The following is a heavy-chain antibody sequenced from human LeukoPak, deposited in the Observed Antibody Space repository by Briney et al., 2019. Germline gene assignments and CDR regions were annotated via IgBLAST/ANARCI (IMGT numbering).Heavy chain of an antibody. V-gene: IGHV3-23*01. D-gene: IGHD2-21*02. CDR3: AKDRGVTTHYFDY. CDR1: GFTFSSYA. CDR2: ISGSGGST. Sequence: GGSLRLSCAASGFTFSSYAMSWARQAPGKGLEWVSAISGSGGSTYYADSVKGRFTISRDNSKNTLYLQMNSLRAEDTAVYYCAKDRGVTTHYFDYWGQGTLVTVSS. J-gene: IGHJ4*02.